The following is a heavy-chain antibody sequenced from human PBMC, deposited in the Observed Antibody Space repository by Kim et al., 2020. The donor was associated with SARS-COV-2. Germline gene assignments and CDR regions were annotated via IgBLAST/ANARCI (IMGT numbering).Heavy chain of an antibody. CDR1: GYSFTSYW. CDR2: IDPSDSYT. CDR3: AGQSGYCSSTSCYPPGMDV. Sequence: GESLKISCKGSGYSFTSYWISWVRQMPGKGLEWMGRIDPSDSYTNYSPSFQGHVTISADKSISTAYLQWSSLKASDTAMYYCAGQSGYCSSTSCYPPGMDVWGQGTTVTVSS. V-gene: IGHV5-10-1*01. J-gene: IGHJ6*02. D-gene: IGHD2-2*01.